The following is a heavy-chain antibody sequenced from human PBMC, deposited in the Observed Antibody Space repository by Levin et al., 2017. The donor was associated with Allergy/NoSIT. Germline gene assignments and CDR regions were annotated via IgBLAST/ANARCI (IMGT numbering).Heavy chain of an antibody. CDR2: IYPGDSDT. CDR1: GYSFTSYW. CDR3: ARLTSARGEADY. D-gene: IGHD3-16*01. J-gene: IGHJ4*02. V-gene: IGHV5-51*01. Sequence: GASVKVSCKGSGYSFTSYWIGWVRQLPGRGLEWMGIIYPGDSDTRYSPSFQGQVTISADKSISTAYLQWSSLKASDTAMYYCARLTSARGEADYWGQGTLVTVSA.